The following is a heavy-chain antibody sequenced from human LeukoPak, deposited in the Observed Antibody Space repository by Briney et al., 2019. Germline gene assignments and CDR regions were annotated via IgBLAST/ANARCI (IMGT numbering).Heavy chain of an antibody. D-gene: IGHD3-22*01. Sequence: GGSLRLSCAASGFTFSSYWMSWVRQAPGKGLEWVANIKQDGSEKYYVDSVKGRFTISRDNAKNSLYLQMNSLRAEDTAVYYCAKRSGTMIVGDFDYWGQGTLVTVSS. J-gene: IGHJ4*02. CDR2: IKQDGSEK. CDR3: AKRSGTMIVGDFDY. CDR1: GFTFSSYW. V-gene: IGHV3-7*03.